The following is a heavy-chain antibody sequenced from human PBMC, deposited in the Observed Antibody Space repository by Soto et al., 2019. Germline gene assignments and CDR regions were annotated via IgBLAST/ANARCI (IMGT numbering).Heavy chain of an antibody. J-gene: IGHJ4*02. CDR3: ARRTSSAWYFCDY. Sequence: GSLRLSCAASGFTFSSYGMHWVRQAPGKGLEWVAVISYDGSNKYYADSVKGRFTISRDNSKNTLYLQMNSLRSDDTAVYYCARRTSSAWYFCDYWGLGTLVTVSS. CDR2: ISYDGSNK. V-gene: IGHV3-30*03. CDR1: GFTFSSYG. D-gene: IGHD6-19*01.